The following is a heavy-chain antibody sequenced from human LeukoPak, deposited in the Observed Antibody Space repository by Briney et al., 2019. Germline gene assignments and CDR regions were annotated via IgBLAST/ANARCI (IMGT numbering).Heavy chain of an antibody. J-gene: IGHJ4*02. D-gene: IGHD6-13*01. CDR2: ITGNGVST. V-gene: IGHV3-23*01. Sequence: GGSRRLSCAASGFTFNTYTMNWVRLVQGKGLEWVSLITGNGVSTYYADSVKGRFTISRDNSKNTLYLQMNSLRAEDTAVHYCAKGLHSSSWYSDSWGQGTLVTVSS. CDR1: GFTFNTYT. CDR3: AKGLHSSSWYSDS.